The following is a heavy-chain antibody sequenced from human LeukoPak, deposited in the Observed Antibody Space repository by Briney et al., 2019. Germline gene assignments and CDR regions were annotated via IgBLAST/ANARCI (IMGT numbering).Heavy chain of an antibody. V-gene: IGHV3-30*18. CDR1: GFTFTTYG. D-gene: IGHD6-13*01. Sequence: GGSLRLSCAAPGFTFTTYGMHWVRQAPGKGLEWVAVISYDGSNKYYADSVKGRFTISRDNSKNTLYLQMNSLRAEDTAVYYCAKERFLSSSWSYFDYWGQGTLVTVSS. CDR3: AKERFLSSSWSYFDY. J-gene: IGHJ4*02. CDR2: ISYDGSNK.